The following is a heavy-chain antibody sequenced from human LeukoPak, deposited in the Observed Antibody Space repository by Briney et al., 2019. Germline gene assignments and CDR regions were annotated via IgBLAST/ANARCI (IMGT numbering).Heavy chain of an antibody. V-gene: IGHV4-59*01. Sequence: SETLSLTCTVSGGSISGYFWSWIRQPPGKGLEWIGYNYYSGSTNYNPSLKSRVTISVDTSKNQFSLKLSSVTAADTAVYYCARGGYSGYDFFPYFDYWGQGTLVTVSS. J-gene: IGHJ4*02. D-gene: IGHD5-12*01. CDR3: ARGGYSGYDFFPYFDY. CDR2: NYYSGST. CDR1: GGSISGYF.